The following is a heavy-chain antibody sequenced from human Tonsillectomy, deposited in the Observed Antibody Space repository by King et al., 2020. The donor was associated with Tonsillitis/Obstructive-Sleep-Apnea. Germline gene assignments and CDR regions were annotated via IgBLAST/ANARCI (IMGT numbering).Heavy chain of an antibody. Sequence: QLQESGPGLVKPSETLSLXXTVSGGSISSYYWSWIXXPPGKXXXWXXXXXXXXSXXXNPXLXXRVTISVDTPXNQFSLKLSSVTAADTAVYYCARMGGAYFDYWGQGTLVTVSS. CDR2: XXXXXSX. V-gene: IGHV4-59*01. D-gene: IGHD3-16*01. CDR1: GGSISSYY. CDR3: ARMGGAYFDY. J-gene: IGHJ4*02.